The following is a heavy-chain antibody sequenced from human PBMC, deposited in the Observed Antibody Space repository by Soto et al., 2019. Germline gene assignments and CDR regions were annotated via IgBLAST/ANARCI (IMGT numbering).Heavy chain of an antibody. J-gene: IGHJ5*02. CDR3: ARDVSASGSRLFDP. Sequence: QVQLVQSGAEVKKPGASVKVSCKASGYTFTSYGISWVRQAPGQGLEWMGWISGYNGNTNYAQKLQGRVTMTTDTTTRTAYMEMRSLRSDDTAVYYCARDVSASGSRLFDPWGQGTLVTVSS. D-gene: IGHD2-8*01. CDR2: ISGYNGNT. V-gene: IGHV1-18*01. CDR1: GYTFTSYG.